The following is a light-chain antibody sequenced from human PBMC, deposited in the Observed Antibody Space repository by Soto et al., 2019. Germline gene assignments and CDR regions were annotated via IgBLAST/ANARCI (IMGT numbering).Light chain of an antibody. CDR3: SSYTSSIPYV. CDR2: EVT. J-gene: IGLJ1*01. Sequence: QSALTQPASVSGSPGQSITISCTGTSSDVGSYNYVSWYQQQPGKAPRLMIYEVTSRPSGVSDRFSGSKSGNTASLTISGLQAEDEADYYCSSYTSSIPYVFGTGTKVTVL. CDR1: SSDVGSYNY. V-gene: IGLV2-14*01.